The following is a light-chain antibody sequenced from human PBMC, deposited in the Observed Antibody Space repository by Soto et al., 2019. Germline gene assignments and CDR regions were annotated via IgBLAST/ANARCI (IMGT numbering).Light chain of an antibody. CDR3: YQRSSWPPT. V-gene: IGKV3-11*01. J-gene: IGKJ5*01. CDR1: QSVSSY. CDR2: DAS. Sequence: EIVLTHSQATLSLSPCERATLSFRASQSVSSYLAWYQQKPGQAPRLLIYDASNRATGIPARFSGSGSGTDFTLTISSLEPEDFAVYYCYQRSSWPPTFGGGTRLEIK.